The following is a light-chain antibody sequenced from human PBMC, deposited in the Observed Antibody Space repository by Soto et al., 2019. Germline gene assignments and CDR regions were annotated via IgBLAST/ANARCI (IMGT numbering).Light chain of an antibody. CDR2: DNN. CDR1: SSNIGSNY. CDR3: GTWDSSLSAGV. Sequence: QSLLTQPPSVSAAPGQKVTISCSGSSSNIGSNYVSWYQQLPGTAPKLLICDNNKRPSGIPDRFSGSKSGTSATLGITGLQTGDEADYYCGTWDSSLSAGVFGGGTKLTVL. J-gene: IGLJ3*02. V-gene: IGLV1-51*01.